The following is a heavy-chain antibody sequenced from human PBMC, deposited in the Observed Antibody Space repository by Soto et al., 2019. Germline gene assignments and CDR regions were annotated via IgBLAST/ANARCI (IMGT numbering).Heavy chain of an antibody. V-gene: IGHV4-4*02. CDR3: ARMSAGNYYYYGMDV. Sequence: QVQLQESGPGLVKPSGTLSLTCAVSGGSISSSNWWSWVRQPPGKGLEWIGEIYHSGSTNYNPSLKSRVTTPVDKSKNQFSLKLSSVTAADTAVYYCARMSAGNYYYYGMDVWGQGTTVTVSS. CDR1: GGSISSSNW. J-gene: IGHJ6*02. CDR2: IYHSGST.